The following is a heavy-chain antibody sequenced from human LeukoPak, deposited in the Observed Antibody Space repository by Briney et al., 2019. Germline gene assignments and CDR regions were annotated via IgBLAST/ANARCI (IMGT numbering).Heavy chain of an antibody. CDR1: GYTFTGYY. D-gene: IGHD6-13*01. CDR3: ARDRGLDIAAAGKFRHYYYYMDV. V-gene: IGHV1-2*02. J-gene: IGHJ6*03. CDR2: INPNSGGT. Sequence: RASVKVSCKASGYTFTGYYMHWVRQAPGQGLEWMGWINPNSGGTNYAQKFQGRVTMTRDTSISTAYMELSSLRSDDTAVYYCARDRGLDIAAAGKFRHYYYYMDVWGNGTTVTVSS.